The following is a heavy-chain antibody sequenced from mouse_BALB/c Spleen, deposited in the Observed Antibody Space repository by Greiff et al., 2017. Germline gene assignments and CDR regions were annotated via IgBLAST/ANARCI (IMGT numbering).Heavy chain of an antibody. J-gene: IGHJ4*01. CDR3: ARELRSYAMDY. CDR2: IRNKANGYTT. Sequence: EVKLVESGGGLVQPGGSLRLSCATSGFTFTDYYMSWVRQPPGKALEWLGFIRNKANGYTTEYSASVKGRFTISRDNSQSILYLQMNTLRAEDSATYYCARELRSYAMDYWGQGTSVTVSS. CDR1: GFTFTDYY. D-gene: IGHD1-1*01. V-gene: IGHV7-3*02.